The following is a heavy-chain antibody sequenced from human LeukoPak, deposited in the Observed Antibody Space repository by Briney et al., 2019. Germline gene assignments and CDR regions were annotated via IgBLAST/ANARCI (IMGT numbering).Heavy chain of an antibody. Sequence: SETLSLTCTISGGSISSYYWSWIRQPAGKGLEWIGRIYTSGSTNYNPSLKSRVTISVDTSRIHFYLQLRSMTAADTAVYYCARGSRKIFGVVIINWFDPWGQGTLVTVSS. CDR1: GGSISSYY. J-gene: IGHJ5*02. CDR2: IYTSGST. V-gene: IGHV4-4*07. D-gene: IGHD3-3*01. CDR3: ARGSRKIFGVVIINWFDP.